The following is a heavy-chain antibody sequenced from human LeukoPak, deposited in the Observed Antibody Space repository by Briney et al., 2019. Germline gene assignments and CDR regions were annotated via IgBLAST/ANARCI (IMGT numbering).Heavy chain of an antibody. CDR2: INQESTET. D-gene: IGHD2-15*01. V-gene: IGHV3-7*01. CDR3: AREVDRSFGY. J-gene: IGHJ4*02. Sequence: GGSLRLSCAASGFRFTGFWMSWVRQAPGKGPEWVANINQESTETYYVDSVRCRFTISRDNAKNSLSLQMNSLRVEDTAVYYCAREVDRSFGYWGQGNLVTVSS. CDR1: GFRFTGFW.